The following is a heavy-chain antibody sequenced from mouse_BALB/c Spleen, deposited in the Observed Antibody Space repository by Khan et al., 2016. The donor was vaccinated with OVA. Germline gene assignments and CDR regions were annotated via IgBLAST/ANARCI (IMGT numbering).Heavy chain of an antibody. V-gene: IGHV1-4*01. CDR3: ARTHER. J-gene: IGHJ2*01. CDR2: INPSSGYT. CDR1: GYTFTSYT. Sequence: VQLQQSGAELARPGASVKMSCKASGYTFTSYTMHWVKQRPGQGLEWVGYINPSSGYTKYNQKFKDQSTLTADNSSSTAYMQLSNLTSEDSAVYYCARTHERWGQGTTLTVSS.